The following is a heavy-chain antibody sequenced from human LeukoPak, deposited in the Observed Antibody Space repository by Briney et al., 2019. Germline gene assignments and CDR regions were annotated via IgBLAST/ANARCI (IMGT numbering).Heavy chain of an antibody. CDR2: IYYSGST. V-gene: IGHV4-59*01. Sequence: SETLSLTCTVYGGSISSYYWSWLRQPPGKGPEGIGYIYYSGSTNYNPSLKSRVTISVDTSKNHFSLKLSSVTAADTAVYYCARDRLGYCTNGVCYPYYFDYWGQGTLVTVSS. CDR1: GGSISSYY. CDR3: ARDRLGYCTNGVCYPYYFDY. D-gene: IGHD2-8*01. J-gene: IGHJ4*02.